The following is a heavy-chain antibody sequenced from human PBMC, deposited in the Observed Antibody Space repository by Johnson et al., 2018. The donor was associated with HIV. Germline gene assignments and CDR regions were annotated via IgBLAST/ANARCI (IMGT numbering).Heavy chain of an antibody. V-gene: IGHV3-20*04. Sequence: VQLVESGGGVVRPGGSLRLSCAASGFTFDDYGMSWVRQAPGKGLEWVSGISWNGGDTGYADSVRGRFTISRDNAKNSLYLQTTSLRVEDTAFYYCARGKGASVGLDAFDIWGQGTMVTVSS. J-gene: IGHJ3*02. CDR1: GFTFDDYG. D-gene: IGHD2-2*01. CDR3: ARGKGASVGLDAFDI. CDR2: ISWNGGDT.